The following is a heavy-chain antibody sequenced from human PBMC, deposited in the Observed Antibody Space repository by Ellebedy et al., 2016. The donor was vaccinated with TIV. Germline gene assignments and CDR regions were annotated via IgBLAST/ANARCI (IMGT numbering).Heavy chain of an antibody. D-gene: IGHD3-22*01. V-gene: IGHV4-59*01. CDR3: ATSYDSSGYYDDDAFDI. J-gene: IGHJ3*02. Sequence: MPGGFLRLSCTVSGGSISTYYWSWIRQPPGKGLEWIGYIYYSGSTKYNPSLKSRVTMSVDTSKKQFSLNLSSVTAADTAVYYCATSYDSSGYYDDDAFDIWGQGTMVTVSS. CDR2: IYYSGST. CDR1: GGSISTYY.